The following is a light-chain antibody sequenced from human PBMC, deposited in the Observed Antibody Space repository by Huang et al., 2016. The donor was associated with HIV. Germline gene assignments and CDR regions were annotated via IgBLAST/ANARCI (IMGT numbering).Light chain of an antibody. Sequence: DIVMTQSPDSLAVSLGERATINCKSSQSVLYSSNNKYYLAWYQQKPGQPPKLLIYWASTRESGVPDRFSGSGSGTDFTLTISSLQAEDVAVYYCQQYYSSPPRTFGQGTKLEIK. CDR3: QQYYSSPPRT. CDR2: WAS. CDR1: QSVLYSSNNKYY. J-gene: IGKJ2*01. V-gene: IGKV4-1*01.